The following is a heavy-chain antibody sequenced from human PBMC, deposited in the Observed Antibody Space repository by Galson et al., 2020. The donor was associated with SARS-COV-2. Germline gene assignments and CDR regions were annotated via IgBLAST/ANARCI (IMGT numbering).Heavy chain of an antibody. Sequence: SETLSLTCTVSGGSISSYYWSWIRQPPGKGLEWIGYIYYSGSTNYNPSLKSRVTISVDTSKNQFSLKLSSVTAADTAVYYCAGGIAVAWILDYWGQGTLVTVSS. V-gene: IGHV4-59*01. CDR2: IYYSGST. D-gene: IGHD6-13*01. CDR1: GGSISSYY. CDR3: AGGIAVAWILDY. J-gene: IGHJ4*02.